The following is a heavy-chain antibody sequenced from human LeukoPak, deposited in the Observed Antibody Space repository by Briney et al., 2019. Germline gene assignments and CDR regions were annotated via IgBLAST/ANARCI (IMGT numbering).Heavy chain of an antibody. CDR2: ISAYNGNT. J-gene: IGHJ4*02. CDR1: GYTFTSYG. V-gene: IGHV1-18*01. CDR3: ARDRYCYGSGSYYNVLPFDY. Sequence: ASVKVSCKASGYTFTSYGISWVRQAPGQGLEWMGWISAYNGNTNYAQKLQGRVTMTTDTSTSTAYMELRSLRPDDTAVYYCARDRYCYGSGSYYNVLPFDYWGQGTLVTVSS. D-gene: IGHD3-10*01.